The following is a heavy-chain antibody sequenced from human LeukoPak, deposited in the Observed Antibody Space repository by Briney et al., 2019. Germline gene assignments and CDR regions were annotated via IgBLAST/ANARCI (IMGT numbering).Heavy chain of an antibody. CDR1: GYSFTSYW. J-gene: IGHJ6*02. Sequence: GESLKISCKGSGYSFTSYWIGWVRQMPGKGLEWMGIIYPGDSDTRYSPSFQGQVTISADKSISTAYLQWSSLKASDTATYYCARLGCSSTSCYRDDYYYYGMDVWGQGTTVTVSS. CDR3: ARLGCSSTSCYRDDYYYYGMDV. V-gene: IGHV5-51*01. D-gene: IGHD2-2*01. CDR2: IYPGDSDT.